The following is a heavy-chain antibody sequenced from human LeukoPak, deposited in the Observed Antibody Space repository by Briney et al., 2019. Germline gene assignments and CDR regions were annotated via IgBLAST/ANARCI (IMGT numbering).Heavy chain of an antibody. V-gene: IGHV1-2*02. Sequence: GASVKVSCKASGYTFTGYFMHWVRQAPGQGLEWMGWINPNRGGTNYAQEFQGRVTMTRDTSISTAYMELSRLRSDDTAVYYCAILTAVPGTSYYGMDVWGQGTTVTVSS. CDR2: INPNRGGT. CDR3: AILTAVPGTSYYGMDV. J-gene: IGHJ6*02. D-gene: IGHD6-19*01. CDR1: GYTFTGYF.